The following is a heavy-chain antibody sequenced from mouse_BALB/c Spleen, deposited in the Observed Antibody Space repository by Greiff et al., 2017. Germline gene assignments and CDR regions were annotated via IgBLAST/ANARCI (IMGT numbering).Heavy chain of an antibody. CDR2: ISYDGSN. D-gene: IGHD1-2*01. CDR1: GYSITSGYY. CDR3: ARDRDYGPFAY. J-gene: IGHJ3*01. V-gene: IGHV3-6*02. Sequence: ESGPGLVKPSQSLSLTCSVTGYSITSGYYWNWIRQFPGNKLEWMGYISYDGSNNYNPSLKNRISITRDTSKNQFFLKLNSVTTEDTATYYCARDRDYGPFAYWGQGTLVTVSA.